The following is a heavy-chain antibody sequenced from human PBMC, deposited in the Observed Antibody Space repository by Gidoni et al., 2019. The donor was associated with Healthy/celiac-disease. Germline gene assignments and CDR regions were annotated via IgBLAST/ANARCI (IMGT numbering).Heavy chain of an antibody. Sequence: QVQLQESGTGLVKPSETLSLTCTVSGGSISSYYLSWIRQPPGKGLEWIGYIYYSGSTNYNPSLKSRVTISVDTSKNQFSLKLSSVTAADTAVYYCARDLGGDFDYWGQGTLVTVSS. CDR1: GGSISSYY. CDR2: IYYSGST. J-gene: IGHJ4*02. D-gene: IGHD3-16*01. CDR3: ARDLGGDFDY. V-gene: IGHV4-59*01.